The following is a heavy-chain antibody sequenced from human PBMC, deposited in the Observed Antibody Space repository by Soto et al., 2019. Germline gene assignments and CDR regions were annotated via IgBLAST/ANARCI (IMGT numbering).Heavy chain of an antibody. CDR2: ISSNGGST. Sequence: GGSLRLSCAASGFTFSSYAMHWVRQAPGKGLEYVSAISSNGGSTYYANSVKGRFTISRDNSKNTLYLQMNSLRAEDTAVYYCAPGEEYMDVWGKGTTVNVS. CDR3: APGEEYMDV. D-gene: IGHD3-16*01. CDR1: GFTFSSYA. V-gene: IGHV3-64*01. J-gene: IGHJ6*03.